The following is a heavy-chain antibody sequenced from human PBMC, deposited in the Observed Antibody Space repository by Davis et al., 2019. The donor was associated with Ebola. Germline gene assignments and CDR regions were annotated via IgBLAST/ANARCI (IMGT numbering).Heavy chain of an antibody. V-gene: IGHV1-24*01. CDR1: GYTFTSYG. J-gene: IGHJ4*02. CDR3: ATSYSGSFDY. Sequence: ASVKVSCKASGYTFTSYGISWVRQAPGKGLEWMGGFDPEDGETIYAQKFQGRVTMTEDTSTDTAYMELSSLRSEDTAVYYCATSYSGSFDYWGQGTLVTVSS. D-gene: IGHD1-26*01. CDR2: FDPEDGET.